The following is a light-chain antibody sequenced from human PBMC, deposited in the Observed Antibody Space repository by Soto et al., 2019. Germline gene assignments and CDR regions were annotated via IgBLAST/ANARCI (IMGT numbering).Light chain of an antibody. V-gene: IGLV2-23*01. CDR1: RRDVGSYNL. CDR2: EGS. J-gene: IGLJ1*01. CDR3: CSYAGSSTFYV. Sequence: QSVLTQPASVSGSPGQSITISCTGTRRDVGSYNLVSWYQQHPGKAPKLMIYEGSKRPSGVSNRFSGSKSGNTASLTISGLQAEDEADYYCCSYAGSSTFYVFGTGTKLTVL.